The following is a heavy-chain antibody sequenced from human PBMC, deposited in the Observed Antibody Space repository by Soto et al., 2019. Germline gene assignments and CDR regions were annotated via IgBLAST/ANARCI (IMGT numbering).Heavy chain of an antibody. CDR3: ARERTRGIDYYGMDV. J-gene: IGHJ6*02. CDR1: GYTFTGYY. V-gene: IGHV1-2*04. Sequence: ASVKVSCKASGYTFTGYYMHWVRQAPGQGLEWMGWINPNSGGTNYAQKFQGWVTMTRDTSISTAYMELSRLRSDDTAVYYCARERTRGIDYYGMDVWGQGTTVTVSS. CDR2: INPNSGGT. D-gene: IGHD3-16*01.